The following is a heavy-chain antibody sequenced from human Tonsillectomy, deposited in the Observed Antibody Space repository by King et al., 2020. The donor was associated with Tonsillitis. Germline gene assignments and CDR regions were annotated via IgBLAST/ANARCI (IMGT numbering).Heavy chain of an antibody. CDR2: MYNSGTI. Sequence: LQLQESGPGVVKPSETLSLTCTLSGGSISSSDQDWAWIRIRQPPGKGLGWIGYMYNSGTIFYNTSLKSRITISGSTSENRFSLQLSPVTAAATAVYFCARYVSGTFDYWGQGALVTVSS. V-gene: IGHV4-39*01. D-gene: IGHD1-26*01. J-gene: IGHJ4*02. CDR3: ARYVSGTFDY. CDR1: GGSISSSDQD.